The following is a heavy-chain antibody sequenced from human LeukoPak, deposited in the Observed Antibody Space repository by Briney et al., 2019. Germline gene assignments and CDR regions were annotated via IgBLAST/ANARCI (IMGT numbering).Heavy chain of an antibody. J-gene: IGHJ4*01. D-gene: IGHD4-17*01. Sequence: SETLSLTCTVSGGSINNNYWSWIRQPAGKGLEWIGRIYSSGSTHYNPSLKSRVTMSVDTSKNQFSLKLSSVTAADTAVYYCVRAYGGYVFDYWGQGTLVTVSS. V-gene: IGHV4-4*07. CDR2: IYSSGST. CDR3: VRAYGGYVFDY. CDR1: GGSINNNY.